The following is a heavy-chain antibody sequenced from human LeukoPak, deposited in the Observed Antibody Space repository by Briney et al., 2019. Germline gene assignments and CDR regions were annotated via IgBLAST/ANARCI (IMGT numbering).Heavy chain of an antibody. V-gene: IGHV3-53*01. Sequence: PGGSLRLSCAASGFTVSSNYMSWVRPAPGKGLEGVSVIYSGGSTYCADSVKGRFTISRDNSKNTLYLQMNSLRAKDTAVYYGARVEARVVPDAFDIWGQGTMVTVSS. CDR2: IYSGGST. CDR3: ARVEARVVPDAFDI. D-gene: IGHD2-15*01. CDR1: GFTVSSNY. J-gene: IGHJ3*02.